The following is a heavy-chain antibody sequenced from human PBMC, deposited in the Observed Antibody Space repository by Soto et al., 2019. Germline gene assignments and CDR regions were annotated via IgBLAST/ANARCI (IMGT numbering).Heavy chain of an antibody. CDR3: TKEGPVAGRVRPSDS. V-gene: IGHV3-30*18. D-gene: IGHD6-19*01. Sequence: QVQLVESGGGVVQPGRSLRLSCVASGFTFSSYGMQWVRQAPGKGLEWVALISYDGSNEYYADSVKGRFTISRVNSKNTLYLQMNSLRVEDTALYYCTKEGPVAGRVRPSDSWGQGTLVTVSS. J-gene: IGHJ4*02. CDR1: GFTFSSYG. CDR2: ISYDGSNE.